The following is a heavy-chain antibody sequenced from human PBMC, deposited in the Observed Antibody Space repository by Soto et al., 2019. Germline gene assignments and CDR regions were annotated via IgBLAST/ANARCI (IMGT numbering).Heavy chain of an antibody. Sequence: ASVKVSCKVSGYTLTELSMHWVRQAPGKGLEWMGGFDPEDGETIYAQKFQGRVTMTEDTSTDTAYMELSSLRSEDTAVYYCATDGPWGGAEPSLPYYYYYYMDVWGKGTTVTVSS. D-gene: IGHD3-10*01. V-gene: IGHV1-24*01. J-gene: IGHJ6*03. CDR2: FDPEDGET. CDR3: ATDGPWGGAEPSLPYYYYYYMDV. CDR1: GYTLTELS.